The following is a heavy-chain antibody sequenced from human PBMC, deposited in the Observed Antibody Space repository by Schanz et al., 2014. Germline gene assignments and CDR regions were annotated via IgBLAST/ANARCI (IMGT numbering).Heavy chain of an antibody. V-gene: IGHV4-59*01. J-gene: IGHJ6*03. CDR2: ITYSGGT. D-gene: IGHD2-2*01. CDR1: GGSISSYY. Sequence: QVQLQESGPGLVRPSETLSLTCTVSGGSISSYYWSWIRQSPGKGPEWIGYITYSGGTNHNASLKSRVTIPVDPAKNQFSLKVPSVPAADTAIYYCARVHSTSLERGSHYYMDVWGKGTTVTVSS. CDR3: ARVHSTSLERGSHYYMDV.